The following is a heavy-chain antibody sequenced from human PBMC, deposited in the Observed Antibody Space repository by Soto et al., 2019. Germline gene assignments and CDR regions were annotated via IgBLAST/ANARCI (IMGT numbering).Heavy chain of an antibody. Sequence: QVQLVESGGGVVQPGRSLRLSCAASGFTFSSYGMHWVRQAPGKGLEWVAVISYDGSNKYYADSVKGRFIISRDNSKNTLYLQMNSLRAEDTAVYYCAKGHDSSDWTPFDIWGQGTMVTVSS. CDR1: GFTFSSYG. J-gene: IGHJ3*02. CDR3: AKGHDSSDWTPFDI. CDR2: ISYDGSNK. V-gene: IGHV3-30*18. D-gene: IGHD3-22*01.